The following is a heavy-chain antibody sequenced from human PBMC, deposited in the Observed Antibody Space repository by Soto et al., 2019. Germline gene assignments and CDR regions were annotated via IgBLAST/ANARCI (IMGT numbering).Heavy chain of an antibody. CDR1: GGSIYTDDW. D-gene: IGHD3-16*01. J-gene: IGHJ4*02. V-gene: IGHV4-4*02. CDR3: ANWGGLNFPRLY. Sequence: QVRLQESGPGLVEPSGTLSLTCTVSGGSIYTDDWWTWVRQTPGKGLEWIGEVHQLVGTNYNPSLRSRVTISIDKSKNQFSLELTSVTAADTAVYYGANWGGLNFPRLYWGPGTLVAVSS. CDR2: VHQLVGT.